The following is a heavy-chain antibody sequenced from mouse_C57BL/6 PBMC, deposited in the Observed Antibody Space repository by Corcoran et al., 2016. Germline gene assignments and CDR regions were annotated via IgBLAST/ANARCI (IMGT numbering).Heavy chain of an antibody. D-gene: IGHD2-4*01. CDR3: ARGYDYDWYFDV. V-gene: IGHV3-6*01. CDR1: GYSITSGYY. CDR2: ISYDGSN. Sequence: DVQLQESGPGLVKPSQSLSLTCSVTGYSITSGYYWNWIRQFPGNKLEWMGYISYDGSNNYNPSLKNRISITRDTSKNQFFLKLNSVTTEDTATYYCARGYDYDWYFDVCGTGTTVTVSS. J-gene: IGHJ1*03.